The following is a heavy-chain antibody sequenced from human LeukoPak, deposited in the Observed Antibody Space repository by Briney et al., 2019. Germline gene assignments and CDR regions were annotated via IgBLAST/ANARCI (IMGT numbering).Heavy chain of an antibody. CDR2: IDIDGSSR. V-gene: IGHV3-74*01. CDR1: GFTFSSYW. CDR3: GREWGRRGWTDQ. D-gene: IGHD1-26*01. J-gene: IGHJ4*02. Sequence: GGSLRLSCAASGFTFSSYWMHWVRQVPGKGLEWVSRIDIDGSSRGYGDSVKGRFTISRDNAKNTVYLQMNSLRVEDTAVYYCGREWGRRGWTDQWGQGTLVTVSS.